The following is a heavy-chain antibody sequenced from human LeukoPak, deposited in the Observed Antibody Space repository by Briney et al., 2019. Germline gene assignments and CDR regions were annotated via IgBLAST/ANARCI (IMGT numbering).Heavy chain of an antibody. V-gene: IGHV3-23*01. CDR1: GITLSNYG. Sequence: GGSLRLSCAVSGITLSNYGMSWVRQAPGKGLKWVAGISGSGGGTHYADSVKGRFTISRDNPKNTLHLQMNSLRAEDTAVYFCAKRGVVIRVILVGFHKEAYYFDSWGQGALVIVSS. J-gene: IGHJ4*02. CDR2: ISGSGGGT. D-gene: IGHD3-10*01. CDR3: AKRGVVIRVILVGFHKEAYYFDS.